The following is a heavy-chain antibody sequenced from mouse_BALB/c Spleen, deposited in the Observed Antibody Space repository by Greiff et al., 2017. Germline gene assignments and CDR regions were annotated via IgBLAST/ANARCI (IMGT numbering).Heavy chain of an antibody. J-gene: IGHJ2*01. CDR3: TRSQYGNYFDD. Sequence: EVQVVESGGGLVKPGGSLKLSCAASGFTFSSYTMSWVRQTPEKRLEWVATISSGGSYTYYPDSVKGRFTISRDNAKNTLYLQMSSLKSEDTAMYYCTRSQYGNYFDDWGQGTTLTVAS. CDR2: ISSGGSYT. CDR1: GFTFSSYT. D-gene: IGHD2-10*02. V-gene: IGHV5-6-4*01.